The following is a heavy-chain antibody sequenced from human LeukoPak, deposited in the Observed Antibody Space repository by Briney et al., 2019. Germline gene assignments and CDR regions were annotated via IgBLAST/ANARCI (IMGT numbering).Heavy chain of an antibody. CDR2: IYSGGST. D-gene: IGHD3-22*01. J-gene: IGHJ3*02. V-gene: IGHV3-66*01. Sequence: PGGSLRLSCAASGFTVSSNYMSWVRQAPGKGLEWVSVIYSGGSTYYADSVKGRFTISRDNSKNTLYLQMNSLRAEDTAVYYCARDTANYYDSSYAFDIWGQGTMVTVSS. CDR3: ARDTANYYDSSYAFDI. CDR1: GFTVSSNY.